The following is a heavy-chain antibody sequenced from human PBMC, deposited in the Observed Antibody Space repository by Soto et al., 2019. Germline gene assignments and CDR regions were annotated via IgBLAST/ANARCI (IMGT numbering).Heavy chain of an antibody. Sequence: SETLSLTCTVSGGSISSYYWSWIRQPPGKGLEWIGYIYYSGSTNYNPSLKSRVTISVDTSKNQFSLKLSSVTAADTAVYYCARDKLGFNAFDIWGQGTMVTVS. J-gene: IGHJ3*02. V-gene: IGHV4-59*01. D-gene: IGHD3-10*01. CDR1: GGSISSYY. CDR2: IYYSGST. CDR3: ARDKLGFNAFDI.